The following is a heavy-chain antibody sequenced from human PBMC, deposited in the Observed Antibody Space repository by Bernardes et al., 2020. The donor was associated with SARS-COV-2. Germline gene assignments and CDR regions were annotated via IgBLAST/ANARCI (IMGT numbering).Heavy chain of an antibody. D-gene: IGHD1-26*01. CDR1: GITFSSNW. CDR3: ARGALSGTYGVGDY. Sequence: GGSLRLSCAASGITFSSNWMHWVRQAPGKGLVWVSRISGDGSVTNYADPVKGRFIISRDNAKNTLYLQMNSLRVEDTAVYYCARGALSGTYGVGDYWGQGTLVTVSS. CDR2: ISGDGSVT. J-gene: IGHJ4*02. V-gene: IGHV3-74*01.